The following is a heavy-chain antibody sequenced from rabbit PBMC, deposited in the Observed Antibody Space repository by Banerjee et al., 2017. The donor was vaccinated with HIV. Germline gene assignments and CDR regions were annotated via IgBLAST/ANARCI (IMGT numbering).Heavy chain of an antibody. CDR2: IWTAWDSI. V-gene: IGHV1S45*01. CDR1: GFDLSSGYW. D-gene: IGHD8-1*01. J-gene: IGHJ4*01. CDR3: ARGSGDAGDGYSYYFKL. Sequence: QEQLEESGGDLVKPEGSLTLTCTASGFDLSSGYWICWVRQAPGKGLEWVACIWTAWDSIGYASWTKGRFTISQTSSTTVTLQMTSLTAADTATYFCARGSGDAGDGYSYYFKLWGPGTLVTVS.